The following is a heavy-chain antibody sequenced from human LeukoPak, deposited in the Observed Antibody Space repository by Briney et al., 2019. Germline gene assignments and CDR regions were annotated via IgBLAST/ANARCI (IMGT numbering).Heavy chain of an antibody. Sequence: SVKVSCKASGDTFSSYAISWVRQAPGQGLEWMGGIIPIFGTANYAQKFQGRVTITADESTNTAYMELSSLRSEDTAVYYCAGDPPEYDILTGYHYYAMDVWGQGTTVTVSS. CDR3: AGDPPEYDILTGYHYYAMDV. CDR2: IIPIFGTA. CDR1: GDTFSSYA. J-gene: IGHJ6*02. V-gene: IGHV1-69*13. D-gene: IGHD3-9*01.